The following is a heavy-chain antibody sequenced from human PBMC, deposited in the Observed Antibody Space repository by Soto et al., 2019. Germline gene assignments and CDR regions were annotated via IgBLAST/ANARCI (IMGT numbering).Heavy chain of an antibody. CDR2: IYYSGNT. CDR1: GGSTSSDNY. CDR3: AREGGESSDGLYYFDS. D-gene: IGHD3-16*01. V-gene: IGHV4-30-4*01. J-gene: IGHJ4*02. Sequence: QVQLQESGPGLVKPSQTLSLTCTVSGGSTSSDNYWSWIRQPPGKGLEWIGHIYYSGNTDYNPSLKSRLAISIETSKNQFSLKLSSVTAADTAVYFCAREGGESSDGLYYFDSWGQGSLVTVSS.